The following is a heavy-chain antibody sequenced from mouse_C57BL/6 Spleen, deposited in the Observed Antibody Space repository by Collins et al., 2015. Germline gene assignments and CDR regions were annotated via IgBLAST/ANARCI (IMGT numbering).Heavy chain of an antibody. J-gene: IGHJ1*03. CDR3: ARGCYGYFDV. CDR2: INPNNGGT. D-gene: IGHD6-1*01. V-gene: IGHV1-26*01. CDR1: GYTFTDYY. Sequence: EVQLQQSGPELVKPGASVKISCKASGYTFTDYYMNWVKQSHGKSLEWIGDINPNNGGTSYNQKFKGKATLTVDKSSSTAYMELRSLTSEDSAVYYCARGCYGYFDVWGTGTTVTVSS.